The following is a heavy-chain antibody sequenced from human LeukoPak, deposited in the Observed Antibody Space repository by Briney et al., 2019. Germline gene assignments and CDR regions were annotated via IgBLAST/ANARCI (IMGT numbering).Heavy chain of an antibody. D-gene: IGHD2-2*03. Sequence: SETLSLTCTVSGGSISSYYWSWIRQPPGKGLEWIGYIYTSGSTNYNPSLKSRVTISVDTSKNQFSLKLSSVTAADTAVYYCARYVEDGRVGGYCGSTSCAAHAFDIWGQGTMVTVSS. J-gene: IGHJ3*02. CDR2: IYTSGST. CDR3: ARYVEDGRVGGYCGSTSCAAHAFDI. V-gene: IGHV4-4*09. CDR1: GGSISSYY.